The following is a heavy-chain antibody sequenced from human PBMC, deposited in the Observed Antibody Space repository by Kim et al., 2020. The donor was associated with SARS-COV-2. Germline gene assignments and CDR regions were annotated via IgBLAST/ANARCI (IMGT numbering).Heavy chain of an antibody. CDR1: GFTFSSYS. V-gene: IGHV3-21*01. Sequence: GGSLRLSCAASGFTFSSYSMNWVRQAPGKGLEWVSSISSSSSYIYYADSVKGRFTISRDNAKNSLYLQMNSLRAEDTAVYYCAREGSSSGYSASYYYGMDVWGQGTTVTVSS. CDR3: AREGSSSGYSASYYYGMDV. J-gene: IGHJ6*02. D-gene: IGHD3-22*01. CDR2: ISSSSSYI.